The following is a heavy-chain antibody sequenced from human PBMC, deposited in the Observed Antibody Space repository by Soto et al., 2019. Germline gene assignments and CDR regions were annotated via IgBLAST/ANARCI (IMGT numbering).Heavy chain of an antibody. CDR2: IYYRGST. V-gene: IGHV4-59*01. CDR3: AIFMGNSVAPTYFDY. Sequence: SETLSLTCPVSGGSINNYYWSWIRQPPGKGLEWIGYIYYRGSTNYNPSLKSRVTISVDTSKNQFSLKLSSVTTADTAVYYCAIFMGNSVAPTYFDYWGQGTLVTVSS. CDR1: GGSINNYY. J-gene: IGHJ4*02. D-gene: IGHD5-12*01.